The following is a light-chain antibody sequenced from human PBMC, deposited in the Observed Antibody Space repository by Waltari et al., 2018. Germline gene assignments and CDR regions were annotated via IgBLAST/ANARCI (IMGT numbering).Light chain of an antibody. CDR3: QQRRDWPLT. CDR1: QSVTNY. Sequence: DIVLTQSPAILSLSPGERAALSCRARQSVTNYLAWYQQKPGPAPRLLIYDTSNRAPGIPARFSGSGFGTDFTLTISSLEPEDFAVYYCQQRRDWPLTFGGGTKVEIK. J-gene: IGKJ4*01. CDR2: DTS. V-gene: IGKV3-11*01.